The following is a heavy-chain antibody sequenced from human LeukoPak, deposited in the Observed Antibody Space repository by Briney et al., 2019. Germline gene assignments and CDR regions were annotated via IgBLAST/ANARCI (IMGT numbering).Heavy chain of an antibody. J-gene: IGHJ6*02. V-gene: IGHV4-59*07. CDR1: GGSISSYY. CDR2: IYYNGST. Sequence: SDTLSLTCTASGGSISSYYWSWIRQPPGKGLEWIGYIYYNGSTNYNPSLKSRVTISVDTCKNQFSLKLSSVTAADTAVYYCARLPMHYDILTGYPMYYYGMDVWGQGTTVTVSS. D-gene: IGHD3-9*01. CDR3: ARLPMHYDILTGYPMYYYGMDV.